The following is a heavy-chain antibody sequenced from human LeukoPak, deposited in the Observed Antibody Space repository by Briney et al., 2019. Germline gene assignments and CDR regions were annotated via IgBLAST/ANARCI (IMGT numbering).Heavy chain of an antibody. V-gene: IGHV1-3*02. CDR2: SNAGNGNT. CDR3: ARDSGSYWGEGDYFDY. J-gene: IGHJ4*02. CDR1: GYTFTSYA. D-gene: IGHD1-26*01. Sequence: ASVKVSCKASGYTFTSYAMHWVRQAPGQRLEWMGWSNAGNGNTKYSQEFQGRVTITRDTSASTAYMELSSLRSEDMAVYYCARDSGSYWGEGDYFDYWGQGTLVTVSS.